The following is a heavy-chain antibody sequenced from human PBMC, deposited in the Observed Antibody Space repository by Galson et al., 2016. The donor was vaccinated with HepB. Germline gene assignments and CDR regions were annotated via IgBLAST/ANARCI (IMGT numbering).Heavy chain of an antibody. CDR1: GGSISSGGYY. CDR3: ARVPAQPHSYWDFDL. J-gene: IGHJ2*01. CDR2: IYYSGST. D-gene: IGHD6-13*01. Sequence: TLSLTCTVSGGSISSGGYYWSWIRQHPGKGLEWIGYIYYSGSTYYNPSLKSRVTISVDTSKNQLSLKLCSVTAADTAVYYRARVPAQPHSYWDFDLWGRGTLVTVSS. V-gene: IGHV4-31*03.